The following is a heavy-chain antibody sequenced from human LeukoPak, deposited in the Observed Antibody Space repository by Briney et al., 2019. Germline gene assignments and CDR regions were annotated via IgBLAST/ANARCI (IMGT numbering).Heavy chain of an antibody. Sequence: PGGSLRLSCAASGFAFSTSWMNWVRRAPGKGLEWVALIKEHGSEIYHADSVKGRFTISRDDAASSLYLQMHSLRAEDTAAYYCATDRGTYWGQGTLVTVSS. CDR1: GFAFSTSW. CDR3: ATDRGTY. D-gene: IGHD3-10*01. J-gene: IGHJ4*02. V-gene: IGHV3-7*01. CDR2: IKEHGSEI.